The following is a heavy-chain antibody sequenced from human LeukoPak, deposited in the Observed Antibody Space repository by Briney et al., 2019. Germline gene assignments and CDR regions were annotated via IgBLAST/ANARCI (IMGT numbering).Heavy chain of an antibody. CDR3: ARGYCSGGSCYPIFAFDI. CDR1: GCTFSSYE. CDR2: ISSSGSTI. D-gene: IGHD2-15*01. V-gene: IGHV3-48*03. J-gene: IGHJ3*02. Sequence: GGSLRLSCAASGCTFSSYEMNWVRQAPGKGLEWVSYISSSGSTIYYADSVKGRFTISRDNAKNSLYLQMNSLRAEDTAVYYCARGYCSGGSCYPIFAFDIWGQGTMVTVSS.